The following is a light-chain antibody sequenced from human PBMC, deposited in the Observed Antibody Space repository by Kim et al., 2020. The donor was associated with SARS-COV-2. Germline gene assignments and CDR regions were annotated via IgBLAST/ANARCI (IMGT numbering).Light chain of an antibody. CDR1: TSNIGTNA. CDR3: SAWDDSLNGVI. V-gene: IGLV1-44*01. J-gene: IGLJ2*01. Sequence: QRVTISCSGSTSNIGTNAVTWYQQLPGTAPKLLINSNDHRPSGVPDRFSGSKSGTSASLAISGLQSEDEADYYCSAWDDSLNGVIFGGGTQLTV. CDR2: SND.